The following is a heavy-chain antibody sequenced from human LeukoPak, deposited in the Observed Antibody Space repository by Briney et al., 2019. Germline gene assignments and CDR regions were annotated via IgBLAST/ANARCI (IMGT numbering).Heavy chain of an antibody. Sequence: SETLSLTCAVYGGSFSGYYWSWLRQPPGKGLEWIGEINHSGSTNYNPSLKSRVTISVDTSKNQFSLKLSSVTAADTAVYYCARNRYYYGSGGFDYWGQGTLVTVSS. D-gene: IGHD3-10*01. CDR3: ARNRYYYGSGGFDY. J-gene: IGHJ4*02. CDR2: INHSGST. CDR1: GGSFSGYY. V-gene: IGHV4-34*01.